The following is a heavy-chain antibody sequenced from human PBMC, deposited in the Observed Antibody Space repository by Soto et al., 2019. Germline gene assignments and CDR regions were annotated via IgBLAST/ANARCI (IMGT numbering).Heavy chain of an antibody. Sequence: QVQLQESGPGLVKPSETLSLTCNVSGDSVTSAAKAWTWVRQPPGKGLEWIAYMYYSGRTEYNPSLGGRATMSIETSKNQFSLRLYSVTAAYTAVYYFERDRPAMGADYWSRGTLVTVSS. CDR3: ERDRPAMGADY. CDR1: GDSVTSAAKA. D-gene: IGHD3-16*01. CDR2: MYYSGRT. V-gene: IGHV4-61*08. J-gene: IGHJ4*02.